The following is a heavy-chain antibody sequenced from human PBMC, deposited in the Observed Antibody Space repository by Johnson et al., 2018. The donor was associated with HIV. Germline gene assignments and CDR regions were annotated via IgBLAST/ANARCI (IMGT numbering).Heavy chain of an antibody. Sequence: QEQLVESGGGLVKPGGSLRLSCAASGFTFSSYGMHWVRQTPGKGLEWVVFIRYDGSGTYYADSVKGRFTISRDDSRNTLYLQMNSLRPEDTAVYYCHNPSSWSPSGDFDIWGQGTMVTVSS. CDR3: HNPSSWSPSGDFDI. D-gene: IGHD6-13*01. CDR2: IRYDGSGT. V-gene: IGHV3-30*02. J-gene: IGHJ3*02. CDR1: GFTFSSYG.